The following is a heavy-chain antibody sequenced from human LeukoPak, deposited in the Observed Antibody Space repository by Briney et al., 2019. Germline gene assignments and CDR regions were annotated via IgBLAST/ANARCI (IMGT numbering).Heavy chain of an antibody. J-gene: IGHJ4*02. CDR3: ARAYSSGWFPGTFVY. CDR2: ISSSGSTI. D-gene: IGHD6-19*01. V-gene: IGHV3-48*03. CDR1: GFTFSSYE. Sequence: GGSLRLSCAASGFTFSSYEMNWVRQAPGKGLEWVSYISSSGSTIYYADSVKGRFTISRDNAKNSLYLQMNSLRAEDTAVYYCARAYSSGWFPGTFVYWGQGTLVTVSS.